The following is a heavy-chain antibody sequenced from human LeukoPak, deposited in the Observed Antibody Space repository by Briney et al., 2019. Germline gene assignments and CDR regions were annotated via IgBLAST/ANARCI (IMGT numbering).Heavy chain of an antibody. CDR1: GFTVNSNY. CDR3: ASLRSPDYYYYGMDV. Sequence: PGGSLRLSCAASGFTVNSNYMSWVRQAPGKGLEWVSVIYSGGSTYYADSVKGRFTISRDNSKNTLYLQMNSLRAEDTAVYYCASLRSPDYYYYGMDVWGQGTTVTVSS. D-gene: IGHD1-14*01. V-gene: IGHV3-66*01. J-gene: IGHJ6*02. CDR2: IYSGGST.